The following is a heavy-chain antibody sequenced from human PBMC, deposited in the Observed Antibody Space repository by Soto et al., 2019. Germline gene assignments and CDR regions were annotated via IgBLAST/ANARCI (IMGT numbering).Heavy chain of an antibody. CDR1: GYTFISNA. V-gene: IGHV1-3*01. J-gene: IGHJ4*02. Sequence: GASVEVSCKASGYTFISNAIHWVRQAPGQRLEWMGWINPDNGNTKYSQNFQGRVTLTRDTSATTAYMELRSLTSEDTAVYYCSRDPGSGHYFDYWGQGSMITFYS. D-gene: IGHD2-15*01. CDR3: SRDPGSGHYFDY. CDR2: INPDNGNT.